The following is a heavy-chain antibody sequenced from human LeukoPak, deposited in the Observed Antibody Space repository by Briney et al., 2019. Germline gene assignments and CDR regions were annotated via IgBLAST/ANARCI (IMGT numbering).Heavy chain of an antibody. D-gene: IGHD6-19*01. Sequence: GGSLRLSCAASGFTFSNAWMSWVRQAPGKGLEWVGRIKSKTDGGTTDYGAPVKGRFTISRDDSKTTFYLQMRSLKTEDTAVYYCTTDVTVAGIALFDYWGQGTLVTVSS. CDR2: IKSKTDGGTT. J-gene: IGHJ4*02. CDR1: GFTFSNAW. V-gene: IGHV3-15*01. CDR3: TTDVTVAGIALFDY.